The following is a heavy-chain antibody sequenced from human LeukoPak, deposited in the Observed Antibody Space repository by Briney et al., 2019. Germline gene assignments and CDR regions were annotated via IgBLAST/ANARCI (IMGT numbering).Heavy chain of an antibody. J-gene: IGHJ6*03. V-gene: IGHV3-30*04. Sequence: GRSLRLSCAASGFTFSSCAMHWVRQAPGKGLEWVAIISYDGSNKYYADSVKGRFTISRDSSKNTLYLQMSSLRAEDTAVYYCARAGVPATATLGMDVWGKGTTVTVSS. CDR2: ISYDGSNK. CDR1: GFTFSSCA. D-gene: IGHD2-15*01. CDR3: ARAGVPATATLGMDV.